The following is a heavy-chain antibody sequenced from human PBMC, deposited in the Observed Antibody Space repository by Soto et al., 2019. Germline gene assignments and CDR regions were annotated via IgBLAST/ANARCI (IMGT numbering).Heavy chain of an antibody. J-gene: IGHJ4*02. CDR2: INHSGST. CDR1: GGSFSGYY. Sequence: QVQLQQWGAGLLKPSETLSLTCAVYGGSFSGYYWSWIRQPPGKGLEWIGEINHSGSTNYNPSLKSRVTISVDTSKNQFSLKLSSLTAADTAVYYCARGHRDYYLDYWGQGTLVTVSS. CDR3: ARGHRDYYLDY. V-gene: IGHV4-34*01.